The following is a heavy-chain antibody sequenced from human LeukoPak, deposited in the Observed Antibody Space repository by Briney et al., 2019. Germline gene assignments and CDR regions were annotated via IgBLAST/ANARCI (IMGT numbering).Heavy chain of an antibody. Sequence: GSSVKVSCKASGGTFSSYAISWVRQAPGQGLEWMGGIIPIFGTANYAQKFQGRVTITTDESTSTAYMELSSLRSEDTAVYYCANIGVDYGLSFDYWGQGTLVTVSS. CDR1: GGTFSSYA. D-gene: IGHD4-17*01. CDR2: IIPIFGTA. V-gene: IGHV1-69*05. CDR3: ANIGVDYGLSFDY. J-gene: IGHJ4*02.